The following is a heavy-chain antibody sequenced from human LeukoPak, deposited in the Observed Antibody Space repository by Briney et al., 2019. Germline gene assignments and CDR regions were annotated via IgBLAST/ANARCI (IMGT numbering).Heavy chain of an antibody. J-gene: IGHJ4*02. V-gene: IGHV3-11*04. Sequence: GGSLRLSCAASGFTFSDYYMSWIRQAPGKGLEWVSYISSSGSTIYYADSVKGRFTISRDNSKNTLYLQMNSLRAEDTAVYYCAREFSGGSGSYYKDYFDYWGQGTLVTVSS. CDR3: AREFSGGSGSYYKDYFDY. D-gene: IGHD3-10*01. CDR2: ISSSGSTI. CDR1: GFTFSDYY.